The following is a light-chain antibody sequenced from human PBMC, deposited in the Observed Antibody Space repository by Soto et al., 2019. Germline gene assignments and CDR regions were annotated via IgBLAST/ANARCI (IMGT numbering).Light chain of an antibody. V-gene: IGLV1-47*01. CDR2: RNN. CDR1: SSNIGTNY. Sequence: QSVLTQPPSASGTPGQRVTISCSGSSSNIGTNYVYWFQQLPGTAPKLLIYRNNQRPSGVPDRFSGSKSGTSASLAISGLRSEDEADYSCAAWDVSLSGWVFGGGTKVTVL. J-gene: IGLJ3*02. CDR3: AAWDVSLSGWV.